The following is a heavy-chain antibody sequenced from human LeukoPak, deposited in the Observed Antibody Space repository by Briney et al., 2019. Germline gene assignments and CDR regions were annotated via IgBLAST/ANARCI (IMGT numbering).Heavy chain of an antibody. CDR2: ISSSSSPI. Sequence: PGGSLRLSCAASGFTFSSYSFNWVRQAPGKGLEWVSYISSSSSPIYYADSVKGRFTISRDNAKNSLYLQMNSLRAEDTAVYYCARDNRGFDYWGQGTLVTVSS. V-gene: IGHV3-48*04. D-gene: IGHD1-14*01. CDR3: ARDNRGFDY. CDR1: GFTFSSYS. J-gene: IGHJ4*02.